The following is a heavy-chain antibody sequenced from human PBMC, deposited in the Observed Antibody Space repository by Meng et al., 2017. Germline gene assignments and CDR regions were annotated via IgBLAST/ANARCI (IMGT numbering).Heavy chain of an antibody. J-gene: IGHJ4*02. CDR1: GYTFTSYA. CDR2: INTNTGNP. CDR3: AREPYGYFTDY. D-gene: IGHD5-18*01. V-gene: IGHV7-4-1*02. Sequence: QVRRLRFGSEVKKPGASVKVSCKASGYTFTSYAMNWVRQAPGPGVEWMGWINTNTGNPTYAQGFTGRFVFSLDTSVSTAYLQISSLKAEDTAVYYCAREPYGYFTDYWGQGTLVTVSS.